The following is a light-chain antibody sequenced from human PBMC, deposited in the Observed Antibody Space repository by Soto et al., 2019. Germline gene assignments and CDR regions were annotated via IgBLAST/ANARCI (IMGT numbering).Light chain of an antibody. CDR3: QQSYSTLSIT. V-gene: IGKV1-39*01. J-gene: IGKJ5*01. CDR1: ESISRH. CDR2: AAS. Sequence: DIQMTQSPSSLTASVGDRVTITCRASESISRHLNWYQQKPGKAPKLLIYAASSLQNGVPSRFSGSGSGTDFTLTISNLQPEDFATYYCQQSYSTLSITFGQGTRLEIK.